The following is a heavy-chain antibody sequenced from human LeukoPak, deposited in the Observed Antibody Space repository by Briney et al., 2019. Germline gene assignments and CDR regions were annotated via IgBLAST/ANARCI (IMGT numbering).Heavy chain of an antibody. CDR1: GFTFDDYA. CDR3: AKDPEQWLAAFDI. V-gene: IGHV3-9*01. Sequence: PGGSLRLSCAASGFTFDDYAMHWVRQAPGKGLEWVSGISWNSGSIGYADSVKGRFTISRDNAKNSLYLQMNSLRAEDTALHYCAKDPEQWLAAFDIWGQGTMVTVSS. CDR2: ISWNSGSI. J-gene: IGHJ3*02. D-gene: IGHD6-19*01.